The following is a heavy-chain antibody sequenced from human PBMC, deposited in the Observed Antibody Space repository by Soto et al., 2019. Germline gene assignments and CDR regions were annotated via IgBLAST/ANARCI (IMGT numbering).Heavy chain of an antibody. V-gene: IGHV4-31*02. CDR3: ARASISRWVNGCGLAGWSPHAYGTVVTISAFQ. CDR2: IYYAGTT. D-gene: IGHD3-22*01. J-gene: IGHJ1*01. Sequence: HHPGKGLEWIGYIYYAGTTYYSPSLEGRVAISVDTSQNQFSLKLGAVTAADTAVYFCARASISRWVNGCGLAGWSPHAYGTVVTISAFQ.